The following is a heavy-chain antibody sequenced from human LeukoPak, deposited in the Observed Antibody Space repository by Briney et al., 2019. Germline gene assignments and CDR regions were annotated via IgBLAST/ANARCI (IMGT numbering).Heavy chain of an antibody. D-gene: IGHD2-15*01. CDR2: IRSKANSYAT. Sequence: GSLRLSCAASGFTFSGSAMHRVRQASGKGLEWVGRIRSKANSYATAYAASVKGRFTISRDDSKNTAYLQMNSLKTEDTAVNYCTRHAREDYCSGGSCYRYYMDVWGKGTTVTVSS. V-gene: IGHV3-73*01. CDR3: TRHAREDYCSGGSCYRYYMDV. CDR1: GFTFSGSA. J-gene: IGHJ6*03.